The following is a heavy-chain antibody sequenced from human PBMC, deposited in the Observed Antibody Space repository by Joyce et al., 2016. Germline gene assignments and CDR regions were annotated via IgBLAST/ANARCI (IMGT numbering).Heavy chain of an antibody. CDR1: GIIFSSKE. J-gene: IGHJ4*02. Sequence: EVHLVESGGGLVQPGGSLRLSCAASGIIFSSKEMNWVRQAPVKGLEWISAIKRDDSRIHYADAVRGRFTISRDNARNSLYLEMNYLRVEDTAIYYCTTPSCANWGQGSPVTVSS. V-gene: IGHV3-48*03. CDR3: TTPSCAN. D-gene: IGHD2-2*01. CDR2: IKRDDSRI.